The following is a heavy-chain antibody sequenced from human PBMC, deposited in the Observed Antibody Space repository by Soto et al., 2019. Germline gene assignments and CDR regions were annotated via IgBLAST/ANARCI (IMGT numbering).Heavy chain of an antibody. CDR2: INPNSGHT. CDR1: GYTFTTYD. CDR3: ARDFFDDSGAYYPDD. Sequence: QVQLVQSGAEVRKPGASVKVSCQTSGYTFTTYDINWVRQATGQGLEWMGWINPNSGHTGYAQNFQGRVTLTRNTSQRTAYMELRGLKSEATAAYYCARDFFDDSGAYYPDDWGQGTVVTVSS. J-gene: IGHJ4*02. V-gene: IGHV1-8*01. D-gene: IGHD3-22*01.